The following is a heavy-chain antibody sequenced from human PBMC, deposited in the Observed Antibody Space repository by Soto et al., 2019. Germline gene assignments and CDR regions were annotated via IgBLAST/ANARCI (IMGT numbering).Heavy chain of an antibody. CDR3: ARDRSTNFSADL. J-gene: IGHJ3*01. Sequence: EVQLVESGGGLVQPGGSLRLSCTASGFTFTDHSINWVRHAPGKGLEWLSYINDISNAIHYADSVKGRFAMSRDNAKKSVFLQMNSLRVKDTGVYYCARDRSTNFSADLWGQGTVVTVSS. D-gene: IGHD5-12*01. V-gene: IGHV3-48*04. CDR2: INDISNAI. CDR1: GFTFTDHS.